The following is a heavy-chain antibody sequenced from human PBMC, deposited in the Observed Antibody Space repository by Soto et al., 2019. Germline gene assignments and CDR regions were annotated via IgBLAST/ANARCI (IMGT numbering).Heavy chain of an antibody. V-gene: IGHV3-30-3*01. CDR1: GFTFSSYA. Sequence: QVQLVESGGGVVQPGRSLRLSCAASGFTFSSYAMHWVRQAPGKGLEWVALISYDGSNKRYADSVNGRFTISRDNSRNTLYRQRNSLSRGDRGVYYGGRGIWLGEGAWAFGGQGPLPTVS. J-gene: IGHJ4*02. CDR2: ISYDGSNK. D-gene: IGHD3-10*01. CDR3: GRGIWLGEGAWAF.